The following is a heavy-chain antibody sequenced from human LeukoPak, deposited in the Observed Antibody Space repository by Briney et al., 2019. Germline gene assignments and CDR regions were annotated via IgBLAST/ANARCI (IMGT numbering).Heavy chain of an antibody. Sequence: ASVKVSCKASGGTFSSYAISWVRQAPGQGLEWMGGIIPIFGTANYAQKFQGRVTITADESTSTAYMELSSLRSEDTAVYYCARDLTVLEQPRGYFDYWGQGTLVTVSS. D-gene: IGHD6-13*01. CDR2: IIPIFGTA. CDR1: GGTFSSYA. CDR3: ARDLTVLEQPRGYFDY. V-gene: IGHV1-69*13. J-gene: IGHJ4*02.